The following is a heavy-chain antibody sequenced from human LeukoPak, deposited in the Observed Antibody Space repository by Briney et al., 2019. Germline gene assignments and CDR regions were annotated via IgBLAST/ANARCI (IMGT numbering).Heavy chain of an antibody. Sequence: AAVKVSCKASGYTFSGYYMHWVRQAPGQGLEWMGWINPISGDTHYAQKFQGTVTMTRDTPIITAYMELSGLSSCEKSLFYFARGGAYVHDGLDIWGQGTMVTVSS. CDR3: ARGGAYVHDGLDI. CDR1: GYTFSGYY. D-gene: IGHD3-16*01. V-gene: IGHV1-2*02. J-gene: IGHJ3*02. CDR2: INPISGDT.